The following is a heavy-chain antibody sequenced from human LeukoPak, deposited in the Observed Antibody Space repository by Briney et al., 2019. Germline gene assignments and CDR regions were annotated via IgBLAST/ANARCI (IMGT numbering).Heavy chain of an antibody. CDR2: ISYDGSNK. CDR3: AKAYDSSGWDAFDI. Sequence: GGSLRLSCAASGFTFSSYGMHWVRQAPGKGLEWVAFISYDGSNKYYADSVKGRFTISRDNSKNTLYLQMNSLRAEDTAVYYCAKAYDSSGWDAFDIWGQGTMVTVSS. J-gene: IGHJ3*02. V-gene: IGHV3-30*18. D-gene: IGHD3-22*01. CDR1: GFTFSSYG.